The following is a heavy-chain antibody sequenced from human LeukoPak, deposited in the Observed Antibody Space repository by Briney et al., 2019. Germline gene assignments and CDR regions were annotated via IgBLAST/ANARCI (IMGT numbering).Heavy chain of an antibody. CDR2: INPNSGGT. J-gene: IGHJ4*02. CDR3: ARVGAYGSGSYLVY. CDR1: GYTFTGYY. D-gene: IGHD3-10*01. V-gene: IGHV1-2*02. Sequence: ASVKVSCKASGYTFTGYYMHWVRQAPGQGLEWMGWINPNSGGTNYAQKFQGRVTMTRDTSISTAYMELSRLSSDDTAVYYCARVGAYGSGSYLVYWGQGTLVTVSS.